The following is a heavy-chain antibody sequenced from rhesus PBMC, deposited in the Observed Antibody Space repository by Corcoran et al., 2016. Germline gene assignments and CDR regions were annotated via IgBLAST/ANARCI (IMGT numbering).Heavy chain of an antibody. D-gene: IGHD1-20*01. J-gene: IGHJ4*01. CDR1: GGPISSNY. CDR2: IYGGGSST. Sequence: QVQLQESGPGLVKPLETLSLTCAVSGGPISSNYWSWIRQAPGKGLEWIGYIYGGGSSTNYNPSLKSRVTLSVDTSKNQLSLKLSSVTAADTAVYYCARHVGGGIAGTGNFDYWGQGVLVTVSS. V-gene: IGHV4S11*01. CDR3: ARHVGGGIAGTGNFDY.